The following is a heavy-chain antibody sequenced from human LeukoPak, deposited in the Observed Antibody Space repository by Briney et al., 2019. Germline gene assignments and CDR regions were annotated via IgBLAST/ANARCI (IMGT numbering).Heavy chain of an antibody. Sequence: SETLSLTCTVSGGSISSSSYCWGWIRQPPGKGLEWIGSIYYSGSTYYNPSLKSRVTISVDTSKNQFSLKLSSVTAADTAVYYCARHFGVTNWIDPWGQGTLVTVSS. J-gene: IGHJ5*02. V-gene: IGHV4-39*01. CDR1: GGSISSSSYC. D-gene: IGHD3-10*01. CDR2: IYYSGST. CDR3: ARHFGVTNWIDP.